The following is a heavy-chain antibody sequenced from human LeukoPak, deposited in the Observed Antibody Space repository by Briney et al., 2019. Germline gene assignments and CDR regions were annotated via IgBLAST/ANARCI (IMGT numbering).Heavy chain of an antibody. CDR1: GFSVSNNY. CDR2: INIDGSSG. J-gene: IGHJ4*02. D-gene: IGHD1-26*01. V-gene: IGHV3-74*01. Sequence: GGSLRLSCAASGFSVSNNYMSWVRQAPGKGLVWVSRINIDGSSGSYADSVEGRFTISRDNAKNTVYLQMNSLRAEDTAVYYCTREVSGSLYFDYWGQGTLVTVSS. CDR3: TREVSGSLYFDY.